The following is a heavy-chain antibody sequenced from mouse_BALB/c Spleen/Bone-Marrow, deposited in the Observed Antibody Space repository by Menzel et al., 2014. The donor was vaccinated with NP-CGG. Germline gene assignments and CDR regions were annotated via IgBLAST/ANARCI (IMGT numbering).Heavy chain of an antibody. J-gene: IGHJ2*01. CDR1: GFNIKDTY. V-gene: IGHV14-3*02. Sequence: VQLQQSGAELVKPGASVMLSCTPSGFNIKDTYMHWVKLRPEQGLEWIGRIVPANGNTKYAPKFQGKATITADTSSNTAYLQLSSLTSEDTAVYFCASYDYGYYFDYWGQGTTLTVSS. D-gene: IGHD2-4*01. CDR3: ASYDYGYYFDY. CDR2: IVPANGNT.